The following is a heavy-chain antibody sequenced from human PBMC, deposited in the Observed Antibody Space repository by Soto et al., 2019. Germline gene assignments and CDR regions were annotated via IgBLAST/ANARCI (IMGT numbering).Heavy chain of an antibody. CDR2: ISGSGGST. CDR1: GFTFSSYA. V-gene: IGHV3-23*01. J-gene: IGHJ6*02. CDR3: AKGHAPISSLPPTSSYYYYYGMDV. D-gene: IGHD5-12*01. Sequence: GSLRRSCAASGFTFSSYAMRWVRQAPGKGREWVSAISGSGGSTYYADSVKGRFTISRDNSKNTLYLQMNSLRAEDTAVYYCAKGHAPISSLPPTSSYYYYYGMDVWGQGTTVTVSS.